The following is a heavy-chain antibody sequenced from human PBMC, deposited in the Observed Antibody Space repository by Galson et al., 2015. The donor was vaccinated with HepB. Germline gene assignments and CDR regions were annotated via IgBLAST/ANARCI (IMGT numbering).Heavy chain of an antibody. V-gene: IGHV3-30*03. D-gene: IGHD3-9*01. CDR2: ISHDGNKQ. CDR1: GFGFSAYG. Sequence: SLRLSCAASGFGFSAYGMHWVRQAPGKGLEWVAIISHDGNKQYYADSVKGRFTISRDNSKNILYLQMNSLRREDSGVYYCAIPPPTTFDPPRFPYGMDVWGQGTTVIVSS. CDR3: AIPPPTTFDPPRFPYGMDV. J-gene: IGHJ6*02.